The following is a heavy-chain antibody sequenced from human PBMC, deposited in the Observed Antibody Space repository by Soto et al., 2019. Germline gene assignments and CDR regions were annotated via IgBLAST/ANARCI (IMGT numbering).Heavy chain of an antibody. CDR2: INSDGSST. V-gene: IGHV3-74*01. Sequence: GFMRLSCAASGFTFISYWMHCVRQAPGKGVVWVSRINSDGSSTSYADSVKGRFTISRDNAKNTLYLQMNSLRAEDTAVYYCASALYGYSPLVDYWGQGTLVTVSS. CDR3: ASALYGYSPLVDY. D-gene: IGHD4-17*01. J-gene: IGHJ4*02. CDR1: GFTFISYW.